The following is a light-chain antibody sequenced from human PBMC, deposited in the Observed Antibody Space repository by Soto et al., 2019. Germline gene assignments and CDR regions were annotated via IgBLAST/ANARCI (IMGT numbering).Light chain of an antibody. CDR3: QQYNSYWWT. Sequence: LQMTQSPSTLTASVEDRVTVTCRASQSISSWLAWYQQKPGKAPKFLIYDASSLESGVPSRLSGSGSGTEGTITISSLKKDDGATYYCQQYNSYWWTFGQGTKVDIK. CDR2: DAS. J-gene: IGKJ1*01. CDR1: QSISSW. V-gene: IGKV1-5*01.